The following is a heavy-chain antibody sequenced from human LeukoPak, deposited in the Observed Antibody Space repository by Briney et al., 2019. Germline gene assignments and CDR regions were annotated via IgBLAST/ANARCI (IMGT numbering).Heavy chain of an antibody. CDR1: NGSISGFY. D-gene: IGHD7-27*01. V-gene: IGHV4-59*05. CDR3: ARHPIGDTGVLKWGAPPESYYSYFYMDV. Sequence: SETLSLTCTVSNGSISGFYWSWIRQPAEKGLEWIGSVFFSGNGYYGPSLRSRVTISVDTSKNQFSLRLRSVTAADTAVYYCARHPIGDTGVLKWGAPPESYYSYFYMDVWGKGTTVTVSS. CDR2: VFFSGNG. J-gene: IGHJ6*03.